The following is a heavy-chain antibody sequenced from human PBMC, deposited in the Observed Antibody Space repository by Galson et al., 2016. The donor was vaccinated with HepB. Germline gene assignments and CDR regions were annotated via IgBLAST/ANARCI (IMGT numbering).Heavy chain of an antibody. CDR3: AREGRGFDFDC. D-gene: IGHD3-10*01. V-gene: IGHV3-48*01. J-gene: IGHJ4*02. CDR2: ISDSSSHI. CDR1: GFSFTTYS. Sequence: SLRLSCAASGFSFTTYSMNWVRQAPGKGLEWVSYISDSSSHIYYAGPVKGRFTISRDSAKNSLYLQMNSLRVEDTAIYYCAREGRGFDFDCWGQGTLVIVSS.